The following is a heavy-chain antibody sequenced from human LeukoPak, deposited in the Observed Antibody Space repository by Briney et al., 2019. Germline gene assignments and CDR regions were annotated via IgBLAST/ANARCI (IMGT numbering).Heavy chain of an antibody. V-gene: IGHV3-15*01. CDR2: LKTKTEGVTT. CDR3: TTDLPLYYSNYGFDY. CDR1: GFNFNNYA. Sequence: GGSLRLSCAASGFNFNNYAMHWVRQAPGRGLEWVGRLKTKTEGVTTDYGAPVKGRFTISRDDSKNTLYLQMNSLKTEDTAVYYCTTDLPLYYSNYGFDYWGQGTLVTVSS. D-gene: IGHD4-11*01. J-gene: IGHJ4*02.